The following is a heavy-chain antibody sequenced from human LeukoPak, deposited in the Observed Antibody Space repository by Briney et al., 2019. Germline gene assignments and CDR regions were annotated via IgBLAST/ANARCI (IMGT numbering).Heavy chain of an antibody. CDR3: ARGESSDCTCIDY. CDR2: IHGDGST. D-gene: IGHD2-21*02. V-gene: IGHV3-53*01. J-gene: IGHJ4*02. Sequence: PGGSLRLSCAASGFTVSSRYMSWVRQAPGKGLEWVSVIHGDGSTYHADSVKGRFTISRDNSKNTLYLQMNSLRAEDTAVYYCARGESSDCTCIDYWGQGTLVSVSS. CDR1: GFTVSSRY.